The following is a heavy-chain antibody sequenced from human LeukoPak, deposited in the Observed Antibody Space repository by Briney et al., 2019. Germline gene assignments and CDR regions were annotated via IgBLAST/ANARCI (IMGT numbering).Heavy chain of an antibody. V-gene: IGHV1-46*01. D-gene: IGHD1-26*01. Sequence: GASVKVSCKASVYTFTGYYMHWVRQAPGQGLEWMGLINPSGSSTTYAQKFQGRVTMTRDMFTSTDNMELTSLTSDDTAVYYCARDNSVGETAWWFDPWGQGTLVTVSS. CDR1: VYTFTGYY. J-gene: IGHJ5*02. CDR2: INPSGSST. CDR3: ARDNSVGETAWWFDP.